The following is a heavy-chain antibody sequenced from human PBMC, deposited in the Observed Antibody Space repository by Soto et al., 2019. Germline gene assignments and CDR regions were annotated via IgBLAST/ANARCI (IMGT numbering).Heavy chain of an antibody. CDR3: ARVYCSTTTCHVQAFDS. Sequence: EVQLVESGGGLAQPGGSVRLSCAACGFSFSSYEMNWIRQAPGKTLEWVSYISSAGDSSYYADSVKSRFTISRDNAKNSLYLQMNSLRVEDTAVYYCARVYCSTTTCHVQAFDSWGQGTLVTVSS. CDR2: ISSAGDSS. D-gene: IGHD2-2*01. V-gene: IGHV3-48*03. J-gene: IGHJ4*02. CDR1: GFSFSSYE.